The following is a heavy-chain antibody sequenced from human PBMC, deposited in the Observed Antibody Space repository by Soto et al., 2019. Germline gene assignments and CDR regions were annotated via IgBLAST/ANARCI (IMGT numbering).Heavy chain of an antibody. D-gene: IGHD3-9*01. V-gene: IGHV3-66*01. J-gene: IGHJ4*02. CDR2: IYSGGST. CDR1: GFTVSSNY. CDR3: ARDTRRYYDILTGYYSHRSFDY. Sequence: GGSLRLSCAASGFTVSSNYMSWVRQAPGKGLEWVSVIYSGGSTYYADSVKGRFTISRDNSKNTLYLQMNSLRAEDTAVYYCARDTRRYYDILTGYYSHRSFDYWGQGTLVTVSS.